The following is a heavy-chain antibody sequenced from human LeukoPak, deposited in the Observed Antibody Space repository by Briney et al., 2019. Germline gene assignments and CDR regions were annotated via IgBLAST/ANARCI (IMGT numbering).Heavy chain of an antibody. CDR2: INHSGST. D-gene: IGHD2-15*01. J-gene: IGHJ6*02. CDR1: GGSFSGYY. CDR3: GGLPSLHYYGMDV. V-gene: IGHV4-34*01. Sequence: PSETLSLTCAVYGGSFSGYYWSWIRQPPGKGLEWIGEINHSGSTNYNPSLKSRVTISVDTSKNQFSLKLSSVTAADTAVYYCGGLPSLHYYGMDVWAKGPRSPSP.